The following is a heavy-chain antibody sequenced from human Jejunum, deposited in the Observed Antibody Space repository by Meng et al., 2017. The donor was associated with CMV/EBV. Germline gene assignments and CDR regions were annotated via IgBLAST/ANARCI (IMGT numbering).Heavy chain of an antibody. D-gene: IGHD4-11*01. Sequence: GAGVTFSNYALSWVRQAPGKGLEWVSSISGSGRTTYYADSVRGRLTISRDNSKNTLYLQVNSLRAEDTAVYFCAKEGYSNDLDYWGQGTLVTVSS. CDR3: AKEGYSNDLDY. J-gene: IGHJ4*02. V-gene: IGHV3-23*01. CDR1: GVTFSNYA. CDR2: ISGSGRTT.